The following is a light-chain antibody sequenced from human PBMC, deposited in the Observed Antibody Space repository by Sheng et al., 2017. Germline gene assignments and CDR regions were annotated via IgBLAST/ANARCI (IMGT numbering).Light chain of an antibody. J-gene: IGKJ5*01. CDR3: QQTSYLPLT. V-gene: IGKV6D-21*02. CDR1: QSIVTS. Sequence: EIVLTQSPDFQSVTPKEKVTITCRASQSIVTSLHWYQQKRDQSPRLLIKYASQSISGVPSRFSGGGSGTDFTLTISSVEAEDAAAYYCQQTSYLPLTFGQGTRLEIK. CDR2: YAS.